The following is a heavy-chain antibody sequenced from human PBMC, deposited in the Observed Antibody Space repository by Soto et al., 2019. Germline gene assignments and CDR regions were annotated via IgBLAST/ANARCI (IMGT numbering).Heavy chain of an antibody. V-gene: IGHV3-21*02. CDR3: ARGYCGGVGCYLRRDAFDV. CDR2: INPSSSHI. D-gene: IGHD2-15*01. J-gene: IGHJ3*01. Sequence: EVQLVESGGGLVMPGGSLRLSCAASGFTFASYHMSWVRQAPGKGLDWVSSINPSSSHIYYADSVRGQFSISRDESNNPLYLHMNSLRTEDVAIYYCARGYCGGVGCYLRRDAFDVWGQGTTVMVSS. CDR1: GFTFASYH.